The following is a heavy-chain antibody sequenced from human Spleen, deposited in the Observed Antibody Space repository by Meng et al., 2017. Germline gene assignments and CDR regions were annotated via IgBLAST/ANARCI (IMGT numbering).Heavy chain of an antibody. CDR3: ASGFIIKLGGVFVIGEYFQH. CDR2: INPGDSDT. J-gene: IGHJ1*01. V-gene: IGHV5-51*01. D-gene: IGHD3-16*02. CDR1: GYSFNSYW. Sequence: GESLKISCKGSGYSFNSYWIAWVRQMPGKGLEWMAIINPGDSDTRQSPSFQGQVTISVEKSISTAYLQWSSLKASDTAMYYCASGFIIKLGGVFVIGEYFQHWGQGTLVTVSS.